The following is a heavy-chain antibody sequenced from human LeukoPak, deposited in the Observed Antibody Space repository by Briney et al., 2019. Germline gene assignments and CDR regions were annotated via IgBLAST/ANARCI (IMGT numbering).Heavy chain of an antibody. D-gene: IGHD3-22*01. CDR2: ISSSSSYI. CDR3: ARYYYDSSGFFDY. CDR1: GFTFSSYS. J-gene: IGHJ4*02. V-gene: IGHV3-21*01. Sequence: GGSLRLSCAASGFTFSSYSMNWVRQAPGKGLEWVSSISSSSSYIYYADSVKGRFTISRDNAKYSLYLQMNSLRAEDTAVYYCARYYYDSSGFFDYWGQGTLVTVSS.